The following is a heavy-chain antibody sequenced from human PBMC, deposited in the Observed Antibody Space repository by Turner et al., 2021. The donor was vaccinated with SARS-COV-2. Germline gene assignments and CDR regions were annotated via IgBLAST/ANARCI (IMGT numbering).Heavy chain of an antibody. CDR3: VRDRPRPGDRDALDI. CDR1: GFTFNTYA. V-gene: IGHV3-23*01. CDR2: VSGLGDTR. J-gene: IGHJ3*02. Sequence: EVQVLESGGGLAQPGGSLRLSCAASGFTFNTYAMSWVRQAPGKGLVWVSVVSGLGDTRCDADSVRGRFTISRDNTKNRVYLQMNSLRPDDTALYYCVRDRPRPGDRDALDIWGQGTMVTVSS. D-gene: IGHD7-27*01.